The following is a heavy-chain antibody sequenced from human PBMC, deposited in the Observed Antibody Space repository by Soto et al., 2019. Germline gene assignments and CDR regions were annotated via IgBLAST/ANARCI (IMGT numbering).Heavy chain of an antibody. V-gene: IGHV1-18*01. Sequence: AASVKVSCKASGYTFTSYGISWVRQAPGQGLEWMGWISAYNGNTNYAQKLQGRVTMTTDTSTSTAYMELRSLRSDDTAVYYRARDVKAGSGSYPLDYWGQGTLVTVSS. D-gene: IGHD3-10*01. CDR3: ARDVKAGSGSYPLDY. CDR2: ISAYNGNT. CDR1: GYTFTSYG. J-gene: IGHJ4*02.